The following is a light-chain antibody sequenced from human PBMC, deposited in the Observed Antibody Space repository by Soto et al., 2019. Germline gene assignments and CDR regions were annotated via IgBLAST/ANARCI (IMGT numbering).Light chain of an antibody. Sequence: EIVLTQSPGTLCLSPGERTTLSCRASQSVISNYLAWYQQKPGQAPRVLIYGASSRSAGIPDRFSGSGSGTDYTLYICSLEPEYFAVYYCQPYGRSPSTFGQGTKVDI. CDR3: QPYGRSPST. V-gene: IGKV3-20*01. CDR2: GAS. CDR1: QSVISNY. J-gene: IGKJ1*01.